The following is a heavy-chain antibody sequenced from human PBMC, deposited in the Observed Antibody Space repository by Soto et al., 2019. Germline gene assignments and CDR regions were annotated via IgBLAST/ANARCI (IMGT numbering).Heavy chain of an antibody. J-gene: IGHJ4*02. V-gene: IGHV5-51*01. Sequence: PGESLKISCKGSGYSFTSYWISWVRQMPGKGLEWMGIIYPGDSDTRYSPSFQGQVTISADKSISTAYLQWSSLKASDTAMYYCARGYCSGGSCWYYFDYWGQGTLVTVSS. CDR1: GYSFTSYW. CDR3: ARGYCSGGSCWYYFDY. CDR2: IYPGDSDT. D-gene: IGHD2-15*01.